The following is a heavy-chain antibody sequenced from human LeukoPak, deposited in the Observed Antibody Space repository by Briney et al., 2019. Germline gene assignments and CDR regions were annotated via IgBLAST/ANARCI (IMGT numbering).Heavy chain of an antibody. D-gene: IGHD3-3*01. J-gene: IGHJ4*02. CDR3: ARDPIYDFSSGYYSV. Sequence: PAETLSLTCALYGGSFSGYYWSWIRPPPRRGLEWMGGVNLSGRTNYNPSLKSRVTLSVDTSKNQFSLKLSSVTAADTAVYYCARDPIYDFSSGYYSVWGQGTLVTVSS. V-gene: IGHV4-34*01. CDR1: GGSFSGYY. CDR2: VNLSGRT.